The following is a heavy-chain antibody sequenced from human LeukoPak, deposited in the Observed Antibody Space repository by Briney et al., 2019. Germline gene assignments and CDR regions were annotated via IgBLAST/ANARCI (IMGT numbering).Heavy chain of an antibody. V-gene: IGHV3-30*02. CDR1: GFTFSNYG. CDR2: IPYDGCNK. Sequence: GGSLRLSCAASGFTFSNYGMHWVRQAPGKGLEWVAFIPYDGCNKYYADSLQGRFTISRDNSMNTLYLQMSSLRAEDTAIYYCAKDICGGNCYPHGGYWGQGTLVTVSS. J-gene: IGHJ4*02. CDR3: AKDICGGNCYPHGGY. D-gene: IGHD2-21*01.